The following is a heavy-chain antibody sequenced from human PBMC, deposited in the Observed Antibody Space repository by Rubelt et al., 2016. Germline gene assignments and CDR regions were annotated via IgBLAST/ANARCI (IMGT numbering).Heavy chain of an antibody. J-gene: IGHJ4*02. Sequence: SCAASGFTFSSYAMTWVRQVPGKGLEWVSGISGSGGSTYNADSVKGRFTISRDNSKNTLYLQMNSLRADDTAVYSCAKGVNSGSYNYFDSWGQGILVTVSS. CDR2: ISGSGGST. CDR1: GFTFSSYA. V-gene: IGHV3-23*01. D-gene: IGHD1-26*01. CDR3: AKGVNSGSYNYFDS.